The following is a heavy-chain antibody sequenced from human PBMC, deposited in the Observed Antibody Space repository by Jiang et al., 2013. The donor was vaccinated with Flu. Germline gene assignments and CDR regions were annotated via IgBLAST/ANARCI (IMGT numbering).Heavy chain of an antibody. CDR2: ISGSGDNT. V-gene: IGHV3-23*04. D-gene: IGHD1-26*01. Sequence: VQLVESGGGLVQPGGSLRLSCAASGFTFSSNAMTWVRQAPGKGLEWVSGISGSGDNTYYADSVKGRFTISRDNSKNTLYLQMNSLRAEDTAVYYCAKVQRYTGKLKPIDYWGQGALVTVSS. J-gene: IGHJ4*02. CDR3: AKVQRYTGKLKPIDY. CDR1: GFTFSSNA.